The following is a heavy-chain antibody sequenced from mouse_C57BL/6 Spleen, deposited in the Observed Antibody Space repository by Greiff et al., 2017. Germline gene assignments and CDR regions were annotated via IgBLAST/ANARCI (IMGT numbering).Heavy chain of an antibody. Sequence: EVKLVESGGGLVQPGGSLSLSCAASGFTFTDYYMSWVRQPPGKALEWLGFIRNKANGYTTEYSASVKGRFTISRDNSQSILYLQMNALRAEDSATYYCASIGPPRYFDVWGTGTTVTVSS. CDR1: GFTFTDYY. J-gene: IGHJ1*03. CDR2: IRNKANGYTT. V-gene: IGHV7-3*01. CDR3: ASIGPPRYFDV. D-gene: IGHD3-1*01.